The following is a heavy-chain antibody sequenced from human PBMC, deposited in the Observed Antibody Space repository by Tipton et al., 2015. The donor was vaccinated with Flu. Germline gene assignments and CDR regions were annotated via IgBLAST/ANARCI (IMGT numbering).Heavy chain of an antibody. CDR2: INHSGST. D-gene: IGHD3-22*01. Sequence: TLSLTCAVYGGSFSGYYWSWIRQPPGKGLEWIGEINHSGSTNYNPSLKSRVTISVDTSKNQFSLKLSSVTAADTAVYYCARVLGLGITMIVVPRGYFDYWGQGTLVTVSS. CDR3: ARVLGLGITMIVVPRGYFDY. V-gene: IGHV4-34*01. CDR1: GGSFSGYY. J-gene: IGHJ4*02.